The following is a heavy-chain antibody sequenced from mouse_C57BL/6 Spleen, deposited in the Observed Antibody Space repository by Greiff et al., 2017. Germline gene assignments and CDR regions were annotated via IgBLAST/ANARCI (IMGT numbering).Heavy chain of an antibody. CDR1: GFTFSSYA. Sequence: EVNLVESGGGLVKPGGSLKLSCAASGFTFSSYAMSWVRQTPEKRLEWVATISAGGSYTNYPDNVKGRFTISRDKAKNNLYLQMSQLKSEDTAMYYCARELAGFAYWGQGALVTVSA. CDR3: ARELAGFAY. CDR2: ISAGGSYT. J-gene: IGHJ3*01. V-gene: IGHV5-4*01.